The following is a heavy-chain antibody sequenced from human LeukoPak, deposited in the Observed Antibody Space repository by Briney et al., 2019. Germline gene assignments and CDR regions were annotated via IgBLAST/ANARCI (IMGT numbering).Heavy chain of an antibody. CDR2: IYYSGST. CDR1: VGSISSSSYY. CDR3: AGRIHLEWLFLFDY. V-gene: IGHV4-39*01. D-gene: IGHD3-3*01. J-gene: IGHJ4*02. Sequence: SETLSLTCTVSVGSISSSSYYWGWIRQPPGKGLEWIGSIYYSGSTYYNPSLKSRVTISVDTSKNQFSLKLSSVTAADTAVYYCAGRIHLEWLFLFDYWGQGTLVTVSS.